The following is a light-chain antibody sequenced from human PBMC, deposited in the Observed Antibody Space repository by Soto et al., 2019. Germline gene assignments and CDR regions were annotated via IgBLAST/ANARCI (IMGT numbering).Light chain of an antibody. J-gene: IGKJ1*01. CDR1: ESIDSW. Sequence: DIQMTQSPSTLSASVGDRVTIPCRASESIDSWLAWHQQKPGRAPKILISKASSLESGVPSRFSGSGFGTEFTLTISSLQPDDFATYYCQQYNSYRALGQGTKVDIK. V-gene: IGKV1-5*03. CDR3: QQYNSYRA. CDR2: KAS.